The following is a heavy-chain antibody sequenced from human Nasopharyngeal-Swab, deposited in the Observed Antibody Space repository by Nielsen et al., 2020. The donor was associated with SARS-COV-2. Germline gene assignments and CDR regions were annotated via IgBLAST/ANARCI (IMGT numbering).Heavy chain of an antibody. J-gene: IGHJ5*02. V-gene: IGHV7-4-1*02. CDR3: AREGDIVVVPSPAGFDP. CDR1: GYTFTSYA. Sequence: ASVKVSRKASGYTFTSYAMNWVRQAPGQGLEWMGWINTNTGNPTYAQGFTGRFVFSLDTSVSTAYLQISSLKAEDTAVYYCAREGDIVVVPSPAGFDPWGQGTLVTVSS. D-gene: IGHD2-2*01. CDR2: INTNTGNP.